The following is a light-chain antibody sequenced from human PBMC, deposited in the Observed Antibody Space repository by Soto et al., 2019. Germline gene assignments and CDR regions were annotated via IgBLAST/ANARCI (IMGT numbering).Light chain of an antibody. CDR1: QSVSSSY. CDR3: QQYNNWPIT. Sequence: EIVLTQSPVTLSLSTGERATLSCRASQSVSSSYLAWYQQKPGQAPRLLIYGASSRATGIPDRFSGSGSGTDFTLTISRLEPEDFAIYYCQQYNNWPITFGQGRRLEIK. CDR2: GAS. V-gene: IGKV3-20*01. J-gene: IGKJ5*01.